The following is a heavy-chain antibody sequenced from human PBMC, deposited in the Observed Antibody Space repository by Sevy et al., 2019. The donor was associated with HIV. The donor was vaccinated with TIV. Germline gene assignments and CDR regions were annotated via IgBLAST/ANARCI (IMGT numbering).Heavy chain of an antibody. CDR2: IKSKTDGGTT. Sequence: GGSLRLSCAASGFTFSNAWMSWVRQAPGKGLEWVGRIKSKTDGGTTDYAAPVKGRFTISRDDSKNTLYLQMNSLKTEDTAVYYCTTDSTGYSSSLAVWGQGTMVSVSS. CDR1: GFTFSNAW. J-gene: IGHJ3*01. D-gene: IGHD6-13*01. CDR3: TTDSTGYSSSLAV. V-gene: IGHV3-15*01.